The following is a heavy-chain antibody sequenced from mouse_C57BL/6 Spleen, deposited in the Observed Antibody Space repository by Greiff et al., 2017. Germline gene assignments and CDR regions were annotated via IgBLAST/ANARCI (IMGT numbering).Heavy chain of an antibody. D-gene: IGHD2-3*01. CDR2: INPSNGGT. CDR1: GYTFTSYW. CDR3: AREDGYYEGYFDV. J-gene: IGHJ1*03. V-gene: IGHV1-53*01. Sequence: QVQLQQSGTELVKPGASVKLSCKASGYTFTSYWMHWVKQRPGQGLEWIGNINPSNGGTNYNEKFKSKSTLTVDKSSSTAYMQLSSLTSEDSAVYYCAREDGYYEGYFDVWGTGTTVTVSS.